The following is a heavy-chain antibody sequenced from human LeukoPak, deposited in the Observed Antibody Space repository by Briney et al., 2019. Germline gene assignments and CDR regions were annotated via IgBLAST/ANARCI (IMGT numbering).Heavy chain of an antibody. CDR2: IRHDSSDI. J-gene: IGHJ6*02. CDR1: GFTFNGYS. V-gene: IGHV3-21*04. Sequence: GGSLRLSCAASGFTFNGYSMNWVRQAPGKGLEWISFIRHDSSDIYYADSVKGRFTISRDNSKNTLYLQMNSLRAEDTAVYYCAKDSNPDGYYYYGMDVWGQGTTVTVSS. CDR3: AKDSNPDGYYYYGMDV. D-gene: IGHD3-3*02.